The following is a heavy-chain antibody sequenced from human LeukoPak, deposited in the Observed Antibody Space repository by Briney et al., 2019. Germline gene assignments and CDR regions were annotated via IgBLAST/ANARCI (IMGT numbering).Heavy chain of an antibody. CDR1: GYTFTGYY. Sequence: GASVKVSCKASGYTFTGYYMHWVRQAPGQGLEWMGWINPNSGGTNYAQKFQGRVTMTRDTSISTTYMELSRLRSDDTAVYYCAREWRMATIFRGFGYWGQGTLVTVSS. CDR3: AREWRMATIFRGFGY. D-gene: IGHD5-24*01. CDR2: INPNSGGT. V-gene: IGHV1-2*02. J-gene: IGHJ4*02.